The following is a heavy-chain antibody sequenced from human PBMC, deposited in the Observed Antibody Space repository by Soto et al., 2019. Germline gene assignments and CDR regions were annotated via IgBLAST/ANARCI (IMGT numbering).Heavy chain of an antibody. Sequence: EVQLLESGGGLVQPGGSLRLSCAASGFTFSNYAMSWVRQAPGKGLEWVSSISSSGGTIYYADSVKGRFTISRDNSKNPLYLQVNSLRAEDTAIYFCAKDQVAARRYYYYGMDVWGQGTTVTVSS. V-gene: IGHV3-23*01. CDR1: GFTFSNYA. CDR2: ISSSGGTI. CDR3: AKDQVAARRYYYYGMDV. D-gene: IGHD6-6*01. J-gene: IGHJ6*02.